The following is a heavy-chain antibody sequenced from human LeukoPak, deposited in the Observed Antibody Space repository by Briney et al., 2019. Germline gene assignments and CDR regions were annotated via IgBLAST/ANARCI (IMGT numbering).Heavy chain of an antibody. CDR3: VNQISGWVY. D-gene: IGHD6-19*01. CDR1: GFSFSSFA. CDR2: ISSNGDST. V-gene: IGHV3-64D*06. J-gene: IGHJ4*02. Sequence: GGSLRLSCAASGFSFSSFAMHWVRQAPGKGLEYVSAISSNGDSTFYADSVKGRFSISRDNSKNTLYLQMSSLRAEDTAVYYCVNQISGWVYWGQGTLVTVSS.